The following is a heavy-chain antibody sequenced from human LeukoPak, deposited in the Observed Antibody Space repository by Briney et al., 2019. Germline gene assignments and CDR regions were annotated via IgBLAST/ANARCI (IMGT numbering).Heavy chain of an antibody. CDR1: GYTFTSYD. CDR3: ARVEGGYFQAAHIEYYYYGMDV. V-gene: IGHV1-8*01. D-gene: IGHD2-15*01. CDR2: MNPNSGNT. Sequence: ASVKVSCKASGYTFTSYDINWVRQATGQGLEWMGWMNPNSGNTGYAQKFQGRVTMTRNTSISTAYMELSSLRSEDTAVYYCARVEGGYFQAAHIEYYYYGMDVWGQGTTVTVSS. J-gene: IGHJ6*02.